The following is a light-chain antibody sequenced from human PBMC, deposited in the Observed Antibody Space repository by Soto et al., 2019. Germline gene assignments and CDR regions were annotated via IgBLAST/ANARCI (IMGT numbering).Light chain of an antibody. Sequence: QSVLTQPASVSGSPGQSITISCTGTSSDVGGYNYVSWYQQHPGRAPKLMIYDVSNRPSGVSNRFSGSKSGNTASLTISGLQAEDEADYYCSSYTRSDTFVFGTGTKVTV. CDR2: DVS. J-gene: IGLJ1*01. V-gene: IGLV2-14*01. CDR3: SSYTRSDTFV. CDR1: SSDVGGYNY.